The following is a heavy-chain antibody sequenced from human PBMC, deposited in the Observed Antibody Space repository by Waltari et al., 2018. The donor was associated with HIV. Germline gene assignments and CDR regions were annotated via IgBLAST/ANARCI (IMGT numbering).Heavy chain of an antibody. V-gene: IGHV1-46*01. CDR2: VNPSGGST. J-gene: IGHJ3*02. Sequence: QVQLVQSGAEVKKPGASVKVSCKASGYTFTNYYIHWVRQAPGQGLEWMARVNPSGGSTSHAQKFQGRVTMTRDTSTSTVYMELSSLRSEDTAVYYCARDKAVGSITSVFNMWGQGTMVIVSS. CDR1: GYTFTNYY. D-gene: IGHD3-3*01. CDR3: ARDKAVGSITSVFNM.